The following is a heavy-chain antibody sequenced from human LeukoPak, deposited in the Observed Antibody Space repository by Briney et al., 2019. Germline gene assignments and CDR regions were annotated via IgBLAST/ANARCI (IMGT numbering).Heavy chain of an antibody. V-gene: IGHV3-43*02. D-gene: IGHD1-26*01. CDR3: AKGVRSGTYYNCFDS. CDR1: GFNVDDYA. J-gene: IGHJ5*01. CDR2: ISGDGKTT. Sequence: GGSLRLSCVASGFNVDDYALHWVRQAPGKGLEWISLISGDGKTTHYANSVKGRFTISRDNSENSLYLRMSSLRSEDTALHYCAKGVRSGTYYNCFDSWGQGTLVTVSS.